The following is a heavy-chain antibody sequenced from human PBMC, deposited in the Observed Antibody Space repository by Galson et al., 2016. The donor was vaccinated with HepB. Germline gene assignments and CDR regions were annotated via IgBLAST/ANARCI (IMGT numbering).Heavy chain of an antibody. CDR2: ISSDASNE. V-gene: IGHV3-30*04. Sequence: SLRLSCAASGFAFGNYAMHWVRQAPGKGLEWVALISSDASNENYADSVNGRFTISRDNSNNTLYLQMHSLRPEDTAVYYCAKDRYNTGWYYFDYWGQGSLVSVSS. CDR1: GFAFGNYA. CDR3: AKDRYNTGWYYFDY. D-gene: IGHD6-19*01. J-gene: IGHJ4*02.